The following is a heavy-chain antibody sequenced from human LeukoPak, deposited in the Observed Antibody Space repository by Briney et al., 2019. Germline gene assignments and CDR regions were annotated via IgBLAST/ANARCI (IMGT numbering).Heavy chain of an antibody. CDR2: IYHSGST. Sequence: SQTLSLTCTVSGGSISSGGYYWSWIRQPPGKGLEWIGYIYHSGSTYYNPSLKSRVTISVDRSKNQFSLKLSSVTAADTAVYYCARGRGDWNYYYYMDVWGKGTTVTVSS. CDR3: ARGRGDWNYYYYMDV. CDR1: GGSISSGGYY. V-gene: IGHV4-30-2*01. D-gene: IGHD1-1*01. J-gene: IGHJ6*03.